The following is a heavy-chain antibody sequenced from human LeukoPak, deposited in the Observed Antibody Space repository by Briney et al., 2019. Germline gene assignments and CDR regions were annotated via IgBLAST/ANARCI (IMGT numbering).Heavy chain of an antibody. D-gene: IGHD3-22*01. CDR1: GYTFTNYY. V-gene: IGHV1-46*01. J-gene: IGHJ5*02. Sequence: GASVKVSCKASGYTFTNYYMHWVRQAPGQGLEWMGVIDPSAGSTTYAQKFQGRVTMTEDTSTDTAYMELSSLRSEDTAVYYCATVNSSGYLGWFDPWGQGTLVTVSS. CDR2: IDPSAGST. CDR3: ATVNSSGYLGWFDP.